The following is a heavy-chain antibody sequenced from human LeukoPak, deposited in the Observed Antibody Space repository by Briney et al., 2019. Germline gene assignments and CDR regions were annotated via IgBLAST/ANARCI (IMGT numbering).Heavy chain of an antibody. CDR2: INPNTGGT. J-gene: IGHJ4*02. Sequence: VASVKVSCKASGYTFTGYYMHWVRQAPGPGLEWIRWINPNTGGTNYAQKFQGRVTMNRETSISTAYVELSRLRSDDTAVYYCATYYDYVWGSYRYPYYFDYWGQGTLVTVSS. CDR3: ATYYDYVWGSYRYPYYFDY. CDR1: GYTFTGYY. D-gene: IGHD3-16*02. V-gene: IGHV1-2*02.